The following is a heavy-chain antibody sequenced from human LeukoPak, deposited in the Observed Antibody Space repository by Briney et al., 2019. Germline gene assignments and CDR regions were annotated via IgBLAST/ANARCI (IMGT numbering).Heavy chain of an antibody. CDR3: ARAHIAVAPPHLDYYYGMDV. J-gene: IGHJ6*02. Sequence: ASVKVSFKASGGTFSSYAISWVRQAPGQGLEWMGGIIPIFGTANYAQKFQGRVTITADESTSTAYMELSSLRSEDTAVYYCARAHIAVAPPHLDYYYGMDVWGQGTTVTVSS. CDR2: IIPIFGTA. V-gene: IGHV1-69*13. CDR1: GGTFSSYA. D-gene: IGHD6-19*01.